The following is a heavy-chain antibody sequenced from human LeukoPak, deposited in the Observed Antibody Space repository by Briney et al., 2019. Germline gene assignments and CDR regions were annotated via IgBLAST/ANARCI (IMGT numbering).Heavy chain of an antibody. CDR1: GFTFDSYA. J-gene: IGHJ4*02. D-gene: IGHD5-12*01. V-gene: IGHV3-30*04. Sequence: GGSLRLSCAASGFTFDSYAIHWVRQAPGKGLEWVAVISYDGSNKYYADSVKGRFTISRDNSKNTLYLQLNSLRPEDTAVYYCARNQLAYSGYDTLFDYWGQGSLVTVSS. CDR3: ARNQLAYSGYDTLFDY. CDR2: ISYDGSNK.